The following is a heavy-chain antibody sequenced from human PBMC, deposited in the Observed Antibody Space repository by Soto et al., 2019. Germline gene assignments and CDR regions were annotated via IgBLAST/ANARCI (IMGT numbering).Heavy chain of an antibody. CDR1: GGTFSSYA. CDR3: ARGVLELNAFDI. D-gene: IGHD1-7*01. Sequence: GASVKVSCKASGGTFSSYAISWVRQAPGQGLEWMGGISPFYGKANYAQKLQGRVTMTTDTSTSTAYMELRSLRSDDTAVYYCARGVLELNAFDIWGQGTMVTVS. J-gene: IGHJ3*02. V-gene: IGHV1-18*01. CDR2: ISPFYGKA.